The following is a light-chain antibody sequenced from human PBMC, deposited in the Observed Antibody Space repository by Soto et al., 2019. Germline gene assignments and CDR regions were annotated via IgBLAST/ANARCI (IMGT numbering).Light chain of an antibody. J-gene: IGKJ4*01. V-gene: IGKV3-11*01. CDR2: DAS. CDR3: KQRSNWPRGLT. CDR1: QSVGSY. Sequence: EIVLTQSPATLSLSPGERATLSCRASQSVGSYLAWYQQKPGQAPRLLIYDASNRATGIPARFSGSGSGTDFTLTISSLEPEDFAVYYCKQRSNWPRGLTFGGGTKVEIK.